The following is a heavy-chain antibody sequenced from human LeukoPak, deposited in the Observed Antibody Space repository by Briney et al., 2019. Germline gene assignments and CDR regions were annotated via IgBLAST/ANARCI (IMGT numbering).Heavy chain of an antibody. D-gene: IGHD3-10*01. J-gene: IGHJ4*02. Sequence: SETLSLTCTVSGGSISSGGHYWTWIRQHPGKGLEWIGYIYYSGSTYYNPSLQSRVTISVDTSKNQFSLRLSSVTAADTAVYYCARGRYYGSGALYFDYWGQGILVTVSS. CDR2: IYYSGST. V-gene: IGHV4-31*03. CDR1: GGSISSGGHY. CDR3: ARGRYYGSGALYFDY.